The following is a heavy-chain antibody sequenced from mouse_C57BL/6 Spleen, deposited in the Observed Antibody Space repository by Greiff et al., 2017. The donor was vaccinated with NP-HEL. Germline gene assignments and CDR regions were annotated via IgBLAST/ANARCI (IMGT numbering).Heavy chain of an antibody. CDR2: INPNNGGT. Sequence: EVQLQQSGPELVKPGASVKISCKASGYTFTDYYMNWVKQRHGKSLEWIGDINPNNGGTSYNQKFKGKATLTVDKSSSAAYMELRSLTSEDSAVYYCARRDYYYGNEVYYEYEGQGTTLAVSS. CDR3: ARRDYYYGNEVYYEY. J-gene: IGHJ2*01. V-gene: IGHV1-26*01. D-gene: IGHD1-1*02. CDR1: GYTFTDYY.